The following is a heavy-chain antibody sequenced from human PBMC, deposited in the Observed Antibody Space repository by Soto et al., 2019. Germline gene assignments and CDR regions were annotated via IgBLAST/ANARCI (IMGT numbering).Heavy chain of an antibody. V-gene: IGHV3-66*01. CDR2: IYTGGAT. J-gene: IGHJ4*02. Sequence: EVQLVESGGGLVQPGGSLRLSCAASGFTVSSSFMSWVRQAPGKGLEWVSVIYTGGATYYADSVKGRFTISRDNSKNTQYLQMNSLTAEDTALYCCATEGLRCGDIDHWGQGTLVTVSS. CDR1: GFTVSSSF. CDR3: ATEGLRCGDIDH. D-gene: IGHD3-10*01.